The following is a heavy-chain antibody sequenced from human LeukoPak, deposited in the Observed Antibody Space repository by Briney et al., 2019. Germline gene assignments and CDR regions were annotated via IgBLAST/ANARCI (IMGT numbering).Heavy chain of an antibody. CDR1: GYTFTSFV. V-gene: IGHV1-3*01. Sequence: ASVKVSCKASGYTFTSFVMHWVRRAPGQRLEWMGWINVGNGETKYSQKFQGRVTITRDTSASTAYMELSSLRSEDTAVYYCARGQLVPVDYWGQGTLVTVSS. J-gene: IGHJ4*02. D-gene: IGHD6-6*01. CDR2: INVGNGET. CDR3: ARGQLVPVDY.